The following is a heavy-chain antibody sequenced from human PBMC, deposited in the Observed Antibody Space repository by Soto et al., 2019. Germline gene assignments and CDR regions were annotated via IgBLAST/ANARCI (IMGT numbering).Heavy chain of an antibody. CDR1: GVTLSNVW. CDR3: SHGYYQYFES. D-gene: IGHD5-18*01. CDR2: IKSKTDGGTV. V-gene: IGHV3-15*07. Sequence: GGSLRLSCAVSGVTLSNVWMNWVRQAPGKGPEWVGRIKSKTDGGTVEYAAPVKDRFTISRDDSENTLYLQMNSLKSEDTAVYYCSHGYYQYFESTGQGTLVTVSS. J-gene: IGHJ4*02.